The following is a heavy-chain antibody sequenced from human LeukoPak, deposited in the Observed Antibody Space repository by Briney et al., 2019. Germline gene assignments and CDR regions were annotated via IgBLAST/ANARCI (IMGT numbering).Heavy chain of an antibody. V-gene: IGHV3-9*01. Sequence: GRSLRLSCVGSGLIFDDYAIHWVRQAPGKGLEWVSGVTWNGDTIGYADSVKGRFTISRDNSKNTLSLQMNSLRAEDAAVYYCVKFRGIQHYNYHMDVWGKGTTVTVSS. CDR3: VKFRGIQHYNYHMDV. D-gene: IGHD3-10*01. CDR1: GLIFDDYA. J-gene: IGHJ6*03. CDR2: VTWNGDTI.